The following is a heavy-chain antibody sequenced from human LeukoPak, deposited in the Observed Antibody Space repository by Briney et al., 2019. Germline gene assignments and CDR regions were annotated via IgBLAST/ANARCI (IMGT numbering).Heavy chain of an antibody. J-gene: IGHJ5*02. V-gene: IGHV4-59*08. CDR2: ISHSGST. D-gene: IGHD3-10*01. Sequence: SETLSLTCTVSGGPISSYYWSWIRQPPGKGLEWIGFISHSGSTYYNPSLKSRVTISVDTSKTQLSLKLSSVTAADTAVYYCARQAGFGLEFDHWGQGTLVTVSS. CDR3: ARQAGFGLEFDH. CDR1: GGPISSYY.